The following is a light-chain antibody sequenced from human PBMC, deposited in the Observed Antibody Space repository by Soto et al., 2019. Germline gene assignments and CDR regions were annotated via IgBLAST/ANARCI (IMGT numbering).Light chain of an antibody. CDR3: MQTTQFPFI. V-gene: IGKV2D-29*01. CDR2: EVS. CDR1: QSLLYSDGKTF. Sequence: VMTQSPLSLSVTPGQPASISCRTSQSLLYSDGKTFLSWFLQKAGQPPQLLIYEVSNRFSGVPDRFSGSGSGTDFTLKISRVEAEDVGVYYCMQTTQFPFIFGPGPKVDIK. J-gene: IGKJ3*01.